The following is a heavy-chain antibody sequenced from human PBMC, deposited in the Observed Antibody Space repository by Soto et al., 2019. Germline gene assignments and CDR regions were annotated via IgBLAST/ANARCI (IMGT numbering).Heavy chain of an antibody. V-gene: IGHV3-23*01. J-gene: IGHJ6*02. CDR2: ISGSGGST. CDR1: GFTFGSYA. CDR3: AKVGLGAPNFADYYYYGLDV. D-gene: IGHD1-26*01. Sequence: GGSLRLSCAASGFTFGSYAMNWVRQAPGKGLEWVSAISGSGGSTYYADSVKGRVTTSRDNSKNTLYLQMNSLRAEDTAIYYCAKVGLGAPNFADYYYYGLDVWGQGTTVTVSS.